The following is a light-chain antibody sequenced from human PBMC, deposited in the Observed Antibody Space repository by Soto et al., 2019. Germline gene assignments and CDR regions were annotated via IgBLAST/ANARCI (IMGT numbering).Light chain of an antibody. J-gene: IGKJ1*01. CDR1: QSVSSSY. Sequence: ELVLTQSPATLSFSPGERDTLSCRASQSVSSSYLAWYQQKPGQAPRLLIYGASSRATGIPDRFSGSGSGTDFTFTISRLELEDFEVYHCQQYASPSTCGPGTKVDIK. CDR2: GAS. CDR3: QQYASPST. V-gene: IGKV3-20*01.